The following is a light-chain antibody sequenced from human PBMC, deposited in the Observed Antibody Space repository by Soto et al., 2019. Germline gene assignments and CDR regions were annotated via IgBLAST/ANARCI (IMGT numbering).Light chain of an antibody. CDR1: SSNIGSNT. CDR2: TNN. V-gene: IGLV1-44*01. J-gene: IGLJ2*01. Sequence: QSVLTQPPSASGTHGQRVTISCSGSSSNIGSNTVNWYQQLPGMAPKLRIYTNNQRPSGVPDRFSGSKSGTSASLAISGLQSEDEADYYCAAWDDSLIGVVFGGGTKLTVL. CDR3: AAWDDSLIGVV.